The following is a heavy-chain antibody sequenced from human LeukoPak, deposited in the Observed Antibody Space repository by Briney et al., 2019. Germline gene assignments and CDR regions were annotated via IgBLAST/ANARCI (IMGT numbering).Heavy chain of an antibody. D-gene: IGHD3-10*01. Sequence: GESLKISCKASGYSFTSNWIGWVRQMPGKGLEWMGIIYPADSDTRYGPSFEGQATISADTSISTAYLQWRSLKASDTAMYYCVRWGPRGLIVTPPGPWGQRTLRTVSS. V-gene: IGHV5-51*01. CDR1: GYSFTSNW. J-gene: IGHJ5*02. CDR2: IYPADSDT. CDR3: VRWGPRGLIVTPPGP.